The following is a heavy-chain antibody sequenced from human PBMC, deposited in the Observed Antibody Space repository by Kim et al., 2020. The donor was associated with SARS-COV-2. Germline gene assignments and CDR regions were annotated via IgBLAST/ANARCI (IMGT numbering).Heavy chain of an antibody. CDR2: INPDGSST. V-gene: IGHV3-74*03. J-gene: IGHJ6*02. Sequence: GGSLRLSCAASGLTFSSAWMHWVRQAPGKGLLWVSLINPDGSSTKYADSVRGRFTISRDNAKNTLYLQMNSLIVEDTAVYYCIRGWQYAMDVWGQGTTVTVSS. D-gene: IGHD2-15*01. CDR3: IRGWQYAMDV. CDR1: GLTFSSAW.